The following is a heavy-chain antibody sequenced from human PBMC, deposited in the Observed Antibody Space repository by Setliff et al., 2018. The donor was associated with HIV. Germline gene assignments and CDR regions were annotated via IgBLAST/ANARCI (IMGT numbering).Heavy chain of an antibody. V-gene: IGHV1-3*01. Sequence: GASVKVSCKASGYTFTSYAMHWVRQAPGQRLEWMGWINAGNGNTKYSQKFQGRVTITRDTSASTAYMELSSLRSEDTAVYYCARPQGPTSEDCSGGSCYSRSYPDAFDIWGQGTMVTVSS. CDR1: GYTFTSYA. J-gene: IGHJ3*02. CDR3: ARPQGPTSEDCSGGSCYSRSYPDAFDI. D-gene: IGHD2-15*01. CDR2: INAGNGNT.